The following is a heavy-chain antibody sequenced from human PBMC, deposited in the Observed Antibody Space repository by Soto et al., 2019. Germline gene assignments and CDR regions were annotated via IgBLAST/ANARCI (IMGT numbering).Heavy chain of an antibody. CDR1: GFTFTSYA. D-gene: IGHD1-26*01. Sequence: GGSLRLSCAASGFTFTSYAMSWVRQAPGKGLEWVSAISASGDNTYYADSVKGRFTISRDNSKNTVYMQMNSLRAEDTAVYYCAKERRVGYTTTHAFDIWGQGTMVTVS. CDR2: ISASGDNT. J-gene: IGHJ3*02. V-gene: IGHV3-23*01. CDR3: AKERRVGYTTTHAFDI.